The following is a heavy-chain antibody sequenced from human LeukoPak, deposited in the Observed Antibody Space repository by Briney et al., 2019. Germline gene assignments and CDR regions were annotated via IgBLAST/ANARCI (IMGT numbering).Heavy chain of an antibody. V-gene: IGHV3-74*01. J-gene: IGHJ4*02. CDR2: SNSDGSSI. CDR1: GFTISDYW. D-gene: IGHD2-8*02. Sequence: QSGGSLRLSCAASGFTISDYWMHWVRPAPGKGLVWVSRSNSDGSSISYADSVKGRFTISRDIAKNTLYLQMNSLRDEDTGVYYCARDWSFDYWGQGTLVTVSS. CDR3: ARDWSFDY.